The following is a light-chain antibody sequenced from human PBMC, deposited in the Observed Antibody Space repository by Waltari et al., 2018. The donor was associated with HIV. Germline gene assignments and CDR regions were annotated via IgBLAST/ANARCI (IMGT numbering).Light chain of an antibody. CDR1: QNVSSN. Sequence: EIVMMQSPATLSVSPGERATLSCRPSQNVSSNLAWYQQKVGQAPRRLMFGASTGATGIPTRFSGSGSGTEFTLTISSLQSEDFAVYYCQQYKKWPLTFGQGTRLEIK. V-gene: IGKV3D-15*01. CDR2: GAS. J-gene: IGKJ5*01. CDR3: QQYKKWPLT.